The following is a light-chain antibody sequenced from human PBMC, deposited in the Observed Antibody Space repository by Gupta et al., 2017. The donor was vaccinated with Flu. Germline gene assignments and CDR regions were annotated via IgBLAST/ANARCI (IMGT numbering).Light chain of an antibody. CDR2: KVS. J-gene: IGLJ3*02. V-gene: IGLV2-14*01. Sequence: QSALTQPASVSGSPGQSITIPCTGTSSDVGGYNYVSWYQQHPGKAPKLMIYKVSNRPSGVSNRFSGSKSGNAASLTSSVLQAEDDADYYCSSYTSSSTLLFGGGTKLTVL. CDR1: SSDVGGYNY. CDR3: SSYTSSSTLL.